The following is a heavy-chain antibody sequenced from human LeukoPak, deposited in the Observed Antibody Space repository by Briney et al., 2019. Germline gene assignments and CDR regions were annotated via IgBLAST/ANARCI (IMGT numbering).Heavy chain of an antibody. D-gene: IGHD4-23*01. CDR1: GGSIRSYY. J-gene: IGHJ5*02. CDR3: ARGKNWFDP. CDR2: ICYSGST. V-gene: IGHV4-59*01. Sequence: NPSETLSLTCTVSGGSIRSYYWSWIRQPPGKGLEWIGYICYSGSTNYNPSLKSRVTISVDTSKNQFSLKLSSVTAADTAVYYCARGKNWFDPWGQGTLVTVSS.